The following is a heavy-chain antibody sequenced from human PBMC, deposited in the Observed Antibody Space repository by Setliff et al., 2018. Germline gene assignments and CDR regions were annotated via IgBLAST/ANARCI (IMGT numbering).Heavy chain of an antibody. D-gene: IGHD4-4*01. J-gene: IGHJ6*03. CDR3: ARADYIRYFYMDA. V-gene: IGHV1-69*05. CDR1: GDSFSNYA. CDR2: IIPMFGTP. Sequence: SVKVSCKASGDSFSNYAISWVRQAPGQGLEWMGGIIPMFGTPAYTQKFQDRVTITTDESTSTAYMELNSLTSEDTAVYYCARADYIRYFYMDAWGKGTTVTVSS.